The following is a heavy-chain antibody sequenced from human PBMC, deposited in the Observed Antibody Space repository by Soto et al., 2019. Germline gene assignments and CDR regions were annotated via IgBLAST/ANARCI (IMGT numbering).Heavy chain of an antibody. Sequence: PGGSLRLSCAASGFNFNTYSMQWVRQAPGKGLEWVAVISYDGAQKYYADSVKGRFTLSRDNSKNTLYVQMNSLRVEDTAVYYCARDGREAGTFDYWGHGTLVPSP. CDR2: ISYDGAQK. CDR1: GFNFNTYS. V-gene: IGHV3-30*14. D-gene: IGHD1-1*01. J-gene: IGHJ4*01. CDR3: ARDGREAGTFDY.